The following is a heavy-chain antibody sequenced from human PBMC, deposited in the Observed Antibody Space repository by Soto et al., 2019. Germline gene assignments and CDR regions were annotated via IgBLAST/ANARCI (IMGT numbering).Heavy chain of an antibody. CDR1: GFTFSSYA. CDR2: ISYDGSNK. V-gene: IGHV3-30-3*01. CDR3: ASGRVGRYHYDSNVSDY. D-gene: IGHD3-22*01. J-gene: IGHJ4*02. Sequence: GGSLRLSCAASGFTFSSYAMHWVRQAPGKGLEWVAVISYDGSNKYYADSVKGRFTISRDNSKNTLYLQMNSLRAEDTAVYYCASGRVGRYHYDSNVSDYWGQGTLVTVSS.